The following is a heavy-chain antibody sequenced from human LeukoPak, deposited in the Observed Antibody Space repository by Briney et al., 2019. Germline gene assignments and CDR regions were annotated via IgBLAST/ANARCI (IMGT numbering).Heavy chain of an antibody. Sequence: SETLSLTCTVSGGSISSSSYYWGWIRQPPGKGLEWIGYIYHSGSTNYNPSLQSRVTISVDTSKNQFSLNLNSVTAADTAVYYCARGGAARLHFQNWGQGTLGTVSS. CDR3: ARGGAARLHFQN. V-gene: IGHV4-61*05. CDR2: IYHSGST. CDR1: GGSISSSSYY. D-gene: IGHD6-6*01. J-gene: IGHJ1*01.